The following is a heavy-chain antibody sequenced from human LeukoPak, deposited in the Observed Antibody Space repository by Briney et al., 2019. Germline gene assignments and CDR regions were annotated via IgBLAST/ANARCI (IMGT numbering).Heavy chain of an antibody. V-gene: IGHV4-59*05. D-gene: IGHD1-1*01. CDR2: IYYSGST. CDR3: ASVDWNDAAFDY. Sequence: TSETLSLTCTVSGGSINSYYWSWIRQPAGKGLEWIGSIYYSGSTYYNPSLKSRVTISVDTSKNQFSLKLSSVTAADTAVYYCASVDWNDAAFDYWGQGTLVTVSS. J-gene: IGHJ4*02. CDR1: GGSINSYY.